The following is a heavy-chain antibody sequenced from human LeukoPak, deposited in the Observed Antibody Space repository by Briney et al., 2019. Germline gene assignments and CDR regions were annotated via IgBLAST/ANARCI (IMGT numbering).Heavy chain of an antibody. CDR2: ISYDGNTK. D-gene: IGHD2-2*01. CDR1: GFTFCDYG. Sequence: GGSLRLSCAASGFTFCDYGMHWVRQAPGKGLEGVAVISYDGNTKYYADSVKGRFTISRDNSKNPLYLQMNSLRPEDTAVYHCAKSGCGNPSCYLNSWGRGTLVTVSS. J-gene: IGHJ4*02. CDR3: AKSGCGNPSCYLNS. V-gene: IGHV3-30*18.